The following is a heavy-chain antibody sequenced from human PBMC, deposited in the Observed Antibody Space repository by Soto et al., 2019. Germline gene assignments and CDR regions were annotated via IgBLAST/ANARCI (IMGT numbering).Heavy chain of an antibody. V-gene: IGHV3-9*01. CDR3: VRTYGSGSYSKYRYFDY. CDR2: IDWNSDGI. J-gene: IGHJ4*02. Sequence: VQLVESGGGLVQPGRSLRLSCAASGFTFDDYAMHWVRQAPGKGLEWVSGIDWNSDGIAYADSVKGRFTISRDNAKNSLYLQMNSLGAEDTALYYCVRTYGSGSYSKYRYFDYWGQGTLVTVSS. CDR1: GFTFDDYA. D-gene: IGHD3-10*01.